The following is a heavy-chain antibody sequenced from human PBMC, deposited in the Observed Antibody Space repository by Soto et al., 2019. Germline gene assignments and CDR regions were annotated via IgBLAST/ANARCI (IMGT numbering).Heavy chain of an antibody. CDR3: AKAHCRGATCFGYHCNGMDV. Sequence: PGGSLRLSCAASGFTFSNYAMTWVRQAPGKELEWVSSISGSGGSIYNADAVKGRFTISRDNSKNTLSLLMNSLRAEDTALYYCAKAHCRGATCFGYHCNGMDVWGQGTTVTVSS. J-gene: IGHJ6*02. D-gene: IGHD2-15*01. V-gene: IGHV3-23*01. CDR1: GFTFSNYA. CDR2: ISGSGGSI.